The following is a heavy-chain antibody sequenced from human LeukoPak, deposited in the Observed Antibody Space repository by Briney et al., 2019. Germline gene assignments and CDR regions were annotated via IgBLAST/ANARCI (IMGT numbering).Heavy chain of an antibody. D-gene: IGHD4-23*01. CDR1: GLTFNMYT. CDR3: ARVDKYGGNSPDY. Sequence: GGSLSLYCAASGLTFNMYTMYWVRQAPGKGLEWVSSISSSTTYIYYADSVKGRFTISRDNVKNSLSLQMNSLRAEDTAVYYCARVDKYGGNSPDYWGQGTLVTVSS. V-gene: IGHV3-21*01. J-gene: IGHJ4*02. CDR2: ISSSTTYI.